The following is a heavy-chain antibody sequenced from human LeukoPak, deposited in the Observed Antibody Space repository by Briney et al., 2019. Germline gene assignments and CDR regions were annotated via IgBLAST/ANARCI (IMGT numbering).Heavy chain of an antibody. CDR1: GSSFTSYW. CDR2: IYPGDSDT. CDR3: ARQPSGDGYKN. V-gene: IGHV5-51*01. D-gene: IGHD5-24*01. Sequence: GASLKISCKGSGSSFTSYWIGWVRPMPGKGLECMGIIYPGDSDTRYSPSFQGQVTISADKSISTAYLQWSSRKASDTAMYYCARQPSGDGYKNWGQGTLVTVSS. J-gene: IGHJ4*02.